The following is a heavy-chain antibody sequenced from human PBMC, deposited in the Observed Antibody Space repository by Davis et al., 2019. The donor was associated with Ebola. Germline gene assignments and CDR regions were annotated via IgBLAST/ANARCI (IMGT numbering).Heavy chain of an antibody. Sequence: SETLSLTCAVYGGSFSAYYWCSIRQPPGKGLEWIGEINHSGSTNYNPSLKSRVTISVDTSKNQFSLKLSSVTAADTAVYYCARSRTAYYYYGMDVWGQGTTVTVSS. CDR1: GGSFSAYY. D-gene: IGHD1-14*01. J-gene: IGHJ6*02. CDR3: ARSRTAYYYYGMDV. CDR2: INHSGST. V-gene: IGHV4-34*01.